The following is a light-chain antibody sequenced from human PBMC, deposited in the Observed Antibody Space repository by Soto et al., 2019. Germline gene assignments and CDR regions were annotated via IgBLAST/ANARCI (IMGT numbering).Light chain of an antibody. CDR1: SSNIGSNT. Sequence: QSVLTQPPSASGAPGQTVTISCSGSSSNIGSNTVNWYQQFPGTAPKFLIYSNNQRPPGVPDRFSGSKSGTSASLAISGLQSEDEADYYCAAWDNSLSSWVFGGGTKVTVL. V-gene: IGLV1-44*01. CDR3: AAWDNSLSSWV. CDR2: SNN. J-gene: IGLJ3*02.